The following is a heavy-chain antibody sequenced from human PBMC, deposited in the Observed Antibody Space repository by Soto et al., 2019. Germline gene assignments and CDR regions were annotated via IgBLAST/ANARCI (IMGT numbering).Heavy chain of an antibody. CDR3: ARSFIWRGYYPVASYMDV. D-gene: IGHD3-3*01. CDR1: GGSISSSSYY. CDR2: IYYSGST. J-gene: IGHJ6*03. V-gene: IGHV4-39*01. Sequence: SETLSLTCTVSGGSISSSSYYWGWIRQPPGKGLEWIGSIYYSGSTYYNPSLKSRVTISVDTSKNQFSLKLSSVTAADTAVYYCARSFIWRGYYPVASYMDVGGKGTTVTVS.